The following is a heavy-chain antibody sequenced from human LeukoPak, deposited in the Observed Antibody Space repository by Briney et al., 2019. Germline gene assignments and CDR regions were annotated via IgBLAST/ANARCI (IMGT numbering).Heavy chain of an antibody. CDR3: VTDSSHPTKYTTRGYYYYYGMDV. D-gene: IGHD1-14*01. Sequence: GSSLTLACPASGFTFSSYAMHWVRQAPGKGLEWVAVISYDGSDKYYADSVKGRFTISRDNSQNTLYLQMNRLRAEDTAVYYCVTDSSHPTKYTTRGYYYYYGMDVWGQGTTVTVSS. CDR2: ISYDGSDK. CDR1: GFTFSSYA. V-gene: IGHV3-30*04. J-gene: IGHJ6*02.